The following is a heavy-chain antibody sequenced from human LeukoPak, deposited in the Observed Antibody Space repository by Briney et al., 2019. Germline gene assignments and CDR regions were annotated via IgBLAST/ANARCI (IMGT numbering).Heavy chain of an antibody. D-gene: IGHD1-26*01. CDR3: VSGSLEVSDY. CDR2: IYYSGST. Sequence: PSETLSLTCTVSGGSISSSSYYWGWIRQPPGKGLEWIGSIYYSGSTYYNPSLKSRVTISVDTSKNQFSLKLSSVTAADTAVYYCVSGSLEVSDYWGQGTLVTVSS. J-gene: IGHJ4*02. CDR1: GGSISSSSYY. V-gene: IGHV4-39*01.